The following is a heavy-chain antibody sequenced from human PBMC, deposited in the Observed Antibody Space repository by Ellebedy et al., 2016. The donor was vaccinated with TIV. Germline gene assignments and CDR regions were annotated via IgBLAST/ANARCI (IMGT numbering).Heavy chain of an antibody. CDR3: AKGDGYNRPDAFDI. J-gene: IGHJ3*02. D-gene: IGHD5-24*01. V-gene: IGHV3-30*18. CDR2: ISSDGSKK. CDR1: GFPFSSYG. Sequence: PGGSLRLSCAAYGFPFSSYGIDWVRQAPGKGLEWVAGISSDGSKKYYVDSVKGRFTISRDNSKHTLYLQMNSLRAEDTAVYYCAKGDGYNRPDAFDIWGQGTMVTVSS.